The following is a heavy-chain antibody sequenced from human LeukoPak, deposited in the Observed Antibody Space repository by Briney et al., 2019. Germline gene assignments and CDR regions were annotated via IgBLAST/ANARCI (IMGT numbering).Heavy chain of an antibody. J-gene: IGHJ3*02. V-gene: IGHV1-18*01. CDR2: ISAYNGNT. Sequence: EASVTVSCKASGYTFTSYGISWVRQAPGQGLEWMGWISAYNGNTNYAQKLQGRVTMTTDTSTSTAYMELRSLRSDDTAVYYCARDLHYYGSGSYEGDAFDIWGQGTMVTVSS. D-gene: IGHD3-10*01. CDR3: ARDLHYYGSGSYEGDAFDI. CDR1: GYTFTSYG.